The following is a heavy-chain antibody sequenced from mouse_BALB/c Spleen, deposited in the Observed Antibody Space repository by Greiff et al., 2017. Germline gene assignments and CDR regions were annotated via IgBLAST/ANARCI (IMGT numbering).Heavy chain of an antibody. D-gene: IGHD1-1*01. CDR1: GYTFTSYV. J-gene: IGHJ2*01. Sequence: VQLKQSGPELVKPGASVKMSCKASGYTFTSYVMHWVKQKPGQGLEWIGYINPYNDGTKYNEKFKGKATLTSDKSSSTAYMELSSLTSEDSAVYYCARYPRYYYGSSYFDYWGQGTTLTVSS. CDR3: ARYPRYYYGSSYFDY. CDR2: INPYNDGT. V-gene: IGHV1-14*01.